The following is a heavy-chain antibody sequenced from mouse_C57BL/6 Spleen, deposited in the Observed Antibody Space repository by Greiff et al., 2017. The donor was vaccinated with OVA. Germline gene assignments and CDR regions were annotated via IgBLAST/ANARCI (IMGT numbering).Heavy chain of an antibody. CDR1: GYTFTDYE. V-gene: IGHV1-15*01. CDR3: TSREHYYGSSYVGYFDY. J-gene: IGHJ2*01. CDR2: IDPETGGT. D-gene: IGHD1-1*01. Sequence: LVESGAELVRPGASVKLSCKASGYTFTDYEMHWVKQTPVHGLEWIGAIDPETGGTAYNQKFKGKAILTADKSSSTAYMELRSLTSEDSAVYYCTSREHYYGSSYVGYFDYWGQGTTLTVSS.